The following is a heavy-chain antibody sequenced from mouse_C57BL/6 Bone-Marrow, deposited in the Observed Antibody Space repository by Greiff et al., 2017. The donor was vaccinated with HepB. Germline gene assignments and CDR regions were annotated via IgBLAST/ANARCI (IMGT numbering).Heavy chain of an antibody. J-gene: IGHJ1*03. CDR1: GYTFTDYY. CDR2: INPNNGGT. CDR3: ARWDTTVVAYWYFDV. Sequence: VQLQQSGPELVKPGASVKISCKASGYTFTDYYMNWVKQSHGKSLEWIGDINPNNGGTSYNQKFKGKATLTVDKSSSTAYMELRSLTSEDSAVYYCARWDTTVVAYWYFDVWGTGTTVTVSS. V-gene: IGHV1-26*01. D-gene: IGHD1-1*01.